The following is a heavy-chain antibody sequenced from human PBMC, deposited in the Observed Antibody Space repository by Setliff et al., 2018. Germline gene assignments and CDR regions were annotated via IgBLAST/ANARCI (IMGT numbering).Heavy chain of an antibody. D-gene: IGHD3-22*01. V-gene: IGHV1-69*05. CDR2: TIPIFGTT. CDR1: GGTFSSYG. Sequence: ASVKVSCKASGGTFSSYGISWVRQAPGLGLEWMGGTIPIFGTTDYAQKFQGRVTIITDESTSTAFMQLSSLRSEDTAVYYCVREGVDSRSSTDYRYYMDVWGKGTTVTV. J-gene: IGHJ6*03. CDR3: VREGVDSRSSTDYRYYMDV.